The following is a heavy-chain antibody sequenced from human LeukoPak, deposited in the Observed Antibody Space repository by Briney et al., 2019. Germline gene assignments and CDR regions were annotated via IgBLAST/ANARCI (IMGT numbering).Heavy chain of an antibody. CDR3: ARENSYYDSSGYYYGSGYFDY. Sequence: PSETLSLTCTVSGGSINSGDYYWVWIRQPPGKGLEWIGSIYYSGSTNYNPSLQSRVTISVDTSKNQFSLRLSSVTAADTAMYYCARENSYYDSSGYYYGSGYFDYWGQGTLVTVSS. J-gene: IGHJ4*02. CDR1: GGSINSGDYY. D-gene: IGHD3-22*01. CDR2: IYYSGST. V-gene: IGHV4-39*07.